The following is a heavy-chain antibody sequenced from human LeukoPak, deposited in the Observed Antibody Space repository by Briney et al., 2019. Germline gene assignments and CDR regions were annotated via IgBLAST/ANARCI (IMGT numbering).Heavy chain of an antibody. V-gene: IGHV4-39*01. CDR3: ARHGLGYYPYCFDY. J-gene: IGHJ4*02. CDR1: GGSISSSSYY. Sequence: PSETLSLTCTVSGGSISSSSYYWGWIRQPPGKGLEWIGSIYYSGSTYYNPSLKSRVTISVDTSKNQFSLKLSSVTAADTAVYYCARHGLGYYPYCFDYWGQGTLVTVSS. CDR2: IYYSGST. D-gene: IGHD3-22*01.